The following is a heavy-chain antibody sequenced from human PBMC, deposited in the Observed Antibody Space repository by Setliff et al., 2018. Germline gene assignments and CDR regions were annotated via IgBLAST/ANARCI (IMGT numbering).Heavy chain of an antibody. CDR3: ARDVTGTYNGRLEY. CDR1: GYTFTSYG. V-gene: IGHV1-18*01. CDR2: ISAYNGNT. D-gene: IGHD1-1*01. J-gene: IGHJ4*02. Sequence: RASVKVSCKASGYTFTSYGISWVRQAPGQGLEWMGWISAYNGNTNYAQKLQGRVAMTTDTSTSTAYMELRSLRSDDTAVYYCARDVTGTYNGRLEYWGLGTLVTVSS.